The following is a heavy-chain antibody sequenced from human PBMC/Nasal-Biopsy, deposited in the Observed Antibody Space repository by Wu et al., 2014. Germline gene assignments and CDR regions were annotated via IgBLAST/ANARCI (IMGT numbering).Heavy chain of an antibody. Sequence: IANIYYSGGTYYNPSLKSRVTMSVDTSKNQFSLKLTSVTAADTALYYCAREGFAEVGFAYDWWGQGTLVTVSS. CDR3: AREGFAEVGFAYDW. D-gene: IGHD3-16*01. CDR2: IYYSGGT. J-gene: IGHJ4*02. V-gene: IGHV4-39*02.